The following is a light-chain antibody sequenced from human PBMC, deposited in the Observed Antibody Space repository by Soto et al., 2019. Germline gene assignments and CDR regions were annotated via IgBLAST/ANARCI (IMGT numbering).Light chain of an antibody. J-gene: IGKJ1*01. Sequence: AIQLTQSPSSLSASVGDSVTITCRASQGIISALSWYQQTPGRAPKLLIYDASTLESGVPSRFSGSRSGTDFTLTVISLQPEDFATYYCQQYGSSCTFGQGTKVDIK. CDR1: QGIISA. CDR2: DAS. CDR3: QQYGSSCT. V-gene: IGKV1-13*02.